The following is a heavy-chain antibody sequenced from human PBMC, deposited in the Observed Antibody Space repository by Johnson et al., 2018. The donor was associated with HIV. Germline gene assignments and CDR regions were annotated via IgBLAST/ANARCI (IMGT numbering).Heavy chain of an antibody. Sequence: VQLVESGGGLIQPGGSLRLSCAASGFTVSSNYMSWVRQAPGKGLEWVSGINWNGGSTGYADSVKGRFTISRDNAKNSLYLQMNSLRAEDTALYYCAKVLDYGNAFDIWGQGTMVTVSS. CDR1: GFTVSSNY. CDR3: AKVLDYGNAFDI. D-gene: IGHD4-17*01. V-gene: IGHV3-20*04. J-gene: IGHJ3*02. CDR2: INWNGGST.